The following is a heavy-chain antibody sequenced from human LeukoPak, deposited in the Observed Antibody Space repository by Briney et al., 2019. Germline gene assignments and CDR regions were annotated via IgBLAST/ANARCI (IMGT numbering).Heavy chain of an antibody. Sequence: GGSLRLSCAASGFTFSSYAMSWVRQAPGKGLEWVSAMSADGGGTYIAASLKGRCTISRDNSKSTLSLQMNSLRAEDTAIYYCAKSSGASTYYFDYWGQGILVTVS. V-gene: IGHV3-23*01. J-gene: IGHJ4*02. CDR1: GFTFSSYA. D-gene: IGHD2-15*01. CDR3: AKSSGASTYYFDY. CDR2: MSADGGGT.